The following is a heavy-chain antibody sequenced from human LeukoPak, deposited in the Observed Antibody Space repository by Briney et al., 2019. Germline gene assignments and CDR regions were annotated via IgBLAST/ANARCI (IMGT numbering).Heavy chain of an antibody. Sequence: PSETLSLTCTVSGGSISSSSYYWGWIRQPPGKGLEWIGSIYYSGSTDYNPSLKSRVTISVDTSKNQFSLKLSSVTAADTAVYYCARAVVTANTLFDYWGQGTLVTVSS. J-gene: IGHJ4*02. CDR2: IYYSGST. V-gene: IGHV4-39*07. D-gene: IGHD3-22*01. CDR1: GGSISSSSYY. CDR3: ARAVVTANTLFDY.